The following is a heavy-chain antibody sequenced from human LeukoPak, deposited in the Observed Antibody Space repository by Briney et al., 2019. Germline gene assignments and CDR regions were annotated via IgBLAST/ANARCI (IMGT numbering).Heavy chain of an antibody. CDR3: AREGIVVAPAADHYYAMDV. Sequence: PSETLSLTCTVSGGSISSYHWSWIRQPAGRGLEWIGRIYTRGSTNYNPSLKSRVTMSVVTSKNQFSLNLNSVTAADTAVYYCAREGIVVAPAADHYYAMDVWGQGTTVTVSS. CDR1: GGSISSYH. D-gene: IGHD2-2*01. V-gene: IGHV4-4*07. J-gene: IGHJ6*01. CDR2: IYTRGST.